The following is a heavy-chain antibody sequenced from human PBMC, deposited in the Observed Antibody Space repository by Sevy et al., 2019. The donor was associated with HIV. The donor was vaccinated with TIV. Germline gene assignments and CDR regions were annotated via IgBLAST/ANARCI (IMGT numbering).Heavy chain of an antibody. CDR2: IKPDGSEG. D-gene: IGHD3-22*01. J-gene: IGHJ3*02. V-gene: IGHV3-7*04. CDR1: GFTFSRYW. CDR3: AGGDFSDSSSYFIDAFDI. Sequence: GGSLRLSCAASGFTFSRYWMSWVRQAPGKGLKWVANIKPDGSEGYYADSVKGRFTISRDNAQNSLYLQMKSLRAEDTAVYYCAGGDFSDSSSYFIDAFDIWGQGTMVTVSS.